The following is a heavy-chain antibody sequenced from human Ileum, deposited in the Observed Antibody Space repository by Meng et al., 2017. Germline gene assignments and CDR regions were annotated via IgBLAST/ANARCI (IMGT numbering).Heavy chain of an antibody. D-gene: IGHD3-10*01. CDR3: ARDMPYSSGSFDF. CDR1: GFSFISYA. CDR2: ITAGNGNT. V-gene: IGHV1-3*01. J-gene: IGHJ4*02. Sequence: QVQLVHAGVEVKKPGASVKVSCRASGFSFISYAIYWVRQAPGQSLEWMGWITAGNGNTKYSQKFQDRVTITRDTSASTAYMELSSLRFEDTAVYYCARDMPYSSGSFDFWGQGTLVTVSS.